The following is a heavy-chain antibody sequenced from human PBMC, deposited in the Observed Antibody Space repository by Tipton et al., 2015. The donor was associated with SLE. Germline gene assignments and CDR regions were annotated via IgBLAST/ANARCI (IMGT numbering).Heavy chain of an antibody. V-gene: IGHV4-59*08. J-gene: IGHJ4*02. CDR1: GGSISCFF. Sequence: TLSLTCTVSGGSISCFFWSWVRQPPRKGLEWIGYIYYNGSTNYNPSLKSRVPASVDTSKNQFSLKLSHVTAADTAVYYCMRHHPPFDYWGQGTLVTVSS. CDR2: IYYNGST. CDR3: MRHHPPFDY.